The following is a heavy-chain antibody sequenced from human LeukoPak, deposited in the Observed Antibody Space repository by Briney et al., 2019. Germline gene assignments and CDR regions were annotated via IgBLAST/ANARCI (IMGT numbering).Heavy chain of an antibody. J-gene: IGHJ6*03. CDR1: GGSISSHY. CDR2: IYYSGST. CDR3: ARDVATDYYYYMDV. D-gene: IGHD5-12*01. Sequence: SETLSLTCTVSGGSISSHYWSWIRQPPGKGLEWIGYIYYSGSTNYNPSLKSRVTISVDTSKNQFSLKLSSVTAADTAVYYCARDVATDYYYYMDVWGKGTTVTVSS. V-gene: IGHV4-59*11.